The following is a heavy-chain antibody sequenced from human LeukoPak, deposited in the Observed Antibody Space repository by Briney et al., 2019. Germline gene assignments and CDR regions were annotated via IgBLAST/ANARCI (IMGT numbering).Heavy chain of an antibody. CDR1: GYTFTNYG. J-gene: IGHJ5*02. Sequence: ASVKVSCKASGYTFTNYGISWVRQAPGQGLERMGWISAYNGNTNYAQKLQGRVTMTTDTSTSTAYMELRSLRSDDTAVYYCARDPDAVYSGYDSDWFDPWGQGTLVTVSS. D-gene: IGHD5-12*01. CDR3: ARDPDAVYSGYDSDWFDP. CDR2: ISAYNGNT. V-gene: IGHV1-18*04.